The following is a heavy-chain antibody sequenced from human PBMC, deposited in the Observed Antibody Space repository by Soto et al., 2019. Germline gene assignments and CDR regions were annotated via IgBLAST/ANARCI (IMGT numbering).Heavy chain of an antibody. CDR1: GYTFTSYY. V-gene: IGHV1-46*01. CDR2: INPSGGST. Sequence: ASVKVSCKASGYTFTSYYMHWVRQAPEQGLEWMGIINPSGGSTSYAQKFQGRVTMTRDTSTSTVYMELSSLRSEDTAVYYCARVYSSGWPHHAFDIWGQGTMVTVSS. J-gene: IGHJ3*02. CDR3: ARVYSSGWPHHAFDI. D-gene: IGHD6-19*01.